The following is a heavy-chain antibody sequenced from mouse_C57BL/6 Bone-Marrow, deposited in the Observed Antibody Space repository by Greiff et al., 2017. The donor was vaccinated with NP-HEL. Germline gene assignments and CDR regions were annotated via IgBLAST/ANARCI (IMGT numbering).Heavy chain of an antibody. CDR2: IHPNSGST. CDR3: ASYGYDGFAY. V-gene: IGHV1-64*01. J-gene: IGHJ3*01. Sequence: QVHVKQPGAELVKPGASVKLSCKASGYTFTSYWMHWVKQRPGQGLEWIGMIHPNSGSTNYNEKFKSKATLTVDKSSSTAYMQLSSLTSEDSAVYYCASYGYDGFAYWGQGTLVTVSA. CDR1: GYTFTSYW. D-gene: IGHD2-2*01.